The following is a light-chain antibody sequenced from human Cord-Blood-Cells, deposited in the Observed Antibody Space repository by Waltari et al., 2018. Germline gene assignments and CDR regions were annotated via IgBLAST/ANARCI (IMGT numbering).Light chain of an antibody. CDR1: QSISSW. V-gene: IGKV1-5*01. CDR3: QQYNSYWT. CDR2: DAS. J-gene: IGKJ1*01. Sequence: DIQMTQSPSTLSASVGDRVTITCRASQSISSWLAWYPQKPGKAPKLLLYDASSLESGVPSRFSGSGSGTEFTLTISSLQPDDFATYYCQQYNSYWTFGQGTKVEIK.